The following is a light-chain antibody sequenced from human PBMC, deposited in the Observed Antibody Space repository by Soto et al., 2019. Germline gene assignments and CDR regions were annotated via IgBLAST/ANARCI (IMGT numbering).Light chain of an antibody. CDR3: QQFHDWPPLT. V-gene: IGKV3-15*01. CDR2: GSS. CDR1: QSISTN. J-gene: IGKJ4*01. Sequence: EIVMTQSPATLSVSPGERATLSCRASQSISTNLAWYQQKPGQAPRLLIYGSSNRATGTPARFSGSGYGTEFTLTISSLQSEDFAVYYCQQFHDWPPLTFGGGTKVEIK.